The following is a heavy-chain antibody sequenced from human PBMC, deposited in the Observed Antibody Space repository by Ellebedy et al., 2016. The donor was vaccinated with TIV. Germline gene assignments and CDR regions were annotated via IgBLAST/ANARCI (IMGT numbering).Heavy chain of an antibody. CDR3: ARVDLGLAFDY. CDR1: GFSLSSNY. Sequence: GESLKISCVVSGFSLSSNYMSWVRQAPGKGLEWVSIIYSAGNTYYADSVKGRFTISRDTSKNTVFLQMNSLRAEDTAVYYCARVDLGLAFDYWGWGTLVTVSS. J-gene: IGHJ4*02. D-gene: IGHD3/OR15-3a*01. V-gene: IGHV3-53*01. CDR2: IYSAGNT.